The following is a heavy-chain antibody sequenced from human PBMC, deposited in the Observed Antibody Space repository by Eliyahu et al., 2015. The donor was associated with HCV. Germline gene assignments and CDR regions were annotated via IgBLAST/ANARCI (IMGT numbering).Heavy chain of an antibody. Sequence: EVQLLESGGDLVQPGGSLRLSXAASGXIFXXHAMXWVRXAGGKGLEWVSSIDDSGSTTYYADSVKGRFTVSRDNSQNIVSLQMDSLRADDTARYYCVRGRGPSGWSLRTFDFWGQGTLVTVAS. J-gene: IGHJ4*02. CDR3: VRGRGPSGWSLRTFDF. CDR2: IDDSGSTT. D-gene: IGHD6-19*01. V-gene: IGHV3-23*01. CDR1: GXIFXXHA.